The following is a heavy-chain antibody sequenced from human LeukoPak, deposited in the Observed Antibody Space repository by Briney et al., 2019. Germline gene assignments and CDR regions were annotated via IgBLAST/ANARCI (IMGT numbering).Heavy chain of an antibody. CDR1: GLTFSRSW. CDR2: IKEDGGQK. V-gene: IGHV3-7*01. J-gene: IGHJ4*02. CDR3: ATGGPMGSS. D-gene: IGHD3-10*01. Sequence: PGGSLRLSCAASGLTFSRSWMHWVRQTPGKGLEWVAGIKEDGGQKDYVASVRGRFTISRDNARNSLYLQMNNLRADDTAVYYCATGGPMGSSWGLGTLVIVSA.